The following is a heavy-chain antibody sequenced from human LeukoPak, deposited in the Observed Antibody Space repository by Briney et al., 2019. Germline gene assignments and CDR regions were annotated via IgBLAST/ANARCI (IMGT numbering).Heavy chain of an antibody. J-gene: IGHJ4*02. D-gene: IGHD6-19*01. CDR2: IIPILGIA. CDR1: GGTFSSYA. Sequence: SVKVSCKASGGTFSSYAISWVRQAPGQGLEWMGRIIPILGIANYAQKFQGRVTITADKSTSTAYMELSSLRSEDTAVYYCARSGIAVAAPIDYWGQGTLVTVSS. V-gene: IGHV1-69*04. CDR3: ARSGIAVAAPIDY.